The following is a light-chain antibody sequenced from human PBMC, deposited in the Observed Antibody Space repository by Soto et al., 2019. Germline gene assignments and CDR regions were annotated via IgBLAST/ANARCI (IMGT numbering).Light chain of an antibody. V-gene: IGLV2-18*02. CDR2: DVS. CDR3: SSYTRSSTYV. J-gene: IGLJ1*01. CDR1: SSDVGSYNR. Sequence: VLTKAPSGSGVPGQSVSISCTGTSSDVGSYNRVSWYQQPPGTAPKLMIYDVSNRPSGVSNRFSGSKSGNTASLTISGLQAEDEADYYCSSYTRSSTYVFGTGTKVTVL.